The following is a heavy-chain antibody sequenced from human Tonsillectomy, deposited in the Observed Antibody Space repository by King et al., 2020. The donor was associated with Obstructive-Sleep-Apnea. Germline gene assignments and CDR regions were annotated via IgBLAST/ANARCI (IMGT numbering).Heavy chain of an antibody. CDR2: ISGSGDNT. V-gene: IGHV3-23*04. D-gene: IGHD6-19*01. CDR1: GFTFSNYA. CDR3: TKGVRGWYVVAAPGGA. J-gene: IGHJ5*02. Sequence: VQLVESGGGLVQPGGSLRLSCAASGFTFSNYAISWVRQAPGKGLEWVSGISGSGDNTHYADSVKGRFTISRDNSKNTLFLQMNSLRAEDTAVYYCTKGVRGWYVVAAPGGAWGQGPLVPVSS.